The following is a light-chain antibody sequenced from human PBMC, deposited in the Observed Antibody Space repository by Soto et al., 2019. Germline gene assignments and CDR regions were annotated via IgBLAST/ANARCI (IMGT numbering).Light chain of an antibody. J-gene: IGKJ4*01. Sequence: EIVMTQSPATLSVSPGEKVTLSCRASQSVSNNLAWYQQKPGQAPRLLIYFASTRATGIPARFSGSGSGTEFSLTISSLQSEDFALYDGQQYNKWPLTFGGGTKVETK. V-gene: IGKV3-15*01. CDR2: FAS. CDR3: QQYNKWPLT. CDR1: QSVSNN.